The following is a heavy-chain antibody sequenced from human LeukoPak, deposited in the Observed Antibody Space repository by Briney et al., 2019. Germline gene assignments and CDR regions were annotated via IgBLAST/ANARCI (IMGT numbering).Heavy chain of an antibody. D-gene: IGHD3-10*01. CDR2: VSSTGVST. Sequence: GGSLRLSCAASGFTFSSYAMSWVRQAPGKGLEWVSAVSSTGVSTYYADSVEGRFTISRNNSKNTLYLQMNSLRAEDTAVYYWIMVRPRPDVWGQGTTVTVSS. J-gene: IGHJ6*02. V-gene: IGHV3-23*01. CDR3: IMVRPRPDV. CDR1: GFTFSSYA.